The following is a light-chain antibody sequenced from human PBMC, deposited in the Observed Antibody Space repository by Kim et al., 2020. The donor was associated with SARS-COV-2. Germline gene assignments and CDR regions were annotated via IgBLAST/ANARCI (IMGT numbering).Light chain of an antibody. J-gene: IGLJ1*01. V-gene: IGLV2-14*03. CDR3: SSYTSSSTL. CDR2: DVS. Sequence: PGSSVTVSCTGTSSDVGGYNYVSWYQQHPGKAPKLMIYDVSNRPSGVSNRFSGSKSGNTASLTISGLQAEDEADYYCSSYTSSSTLFGTGTKVTVL. CDR1: SSDVGGYNY.